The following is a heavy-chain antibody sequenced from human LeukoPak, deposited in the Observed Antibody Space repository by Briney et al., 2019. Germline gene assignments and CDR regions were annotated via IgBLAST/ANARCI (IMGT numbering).Heavy chain of an antibody. V-gene: IGHV3-30*04. Sequence: GGLRRLSCAAAGGTFSGYARRWVRQAPGKGLEWGAVISYDGSNKYYADSVKGRFTISRDNSKNTLYLQMNSLRAEDTAVYYCAREATGVGGDYFDYWGQGTLVTVSS. CDR3: AREATGVGGDYFDY. J-gene: IGHJ4*02. D-gene: IGHD1-26*01. CDR1: GGTFSGYA. CDR2: ISYDGSNK.